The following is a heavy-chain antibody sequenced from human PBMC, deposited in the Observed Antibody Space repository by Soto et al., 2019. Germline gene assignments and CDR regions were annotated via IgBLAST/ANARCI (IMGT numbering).Heavy chain of an antibody. CDR1: GFTCSDHY. CDR3: ATGRGVTFYYGMDV. Sequence: GGSVRLSGSGSGFTCSDHYMDWVRQAPGKGLEGGSAISGGGGSTYYADSGKGRFTISRANSKNTLYMQMTSLSADDTAVYYCATGRGVTFYYGMDVWGQGTTVTVSS. V-gene: IGHV3-23*01. D-gene: IGHD3-10*01. CDR2: ISGGGGST. J-gene: IGHJ6*02.